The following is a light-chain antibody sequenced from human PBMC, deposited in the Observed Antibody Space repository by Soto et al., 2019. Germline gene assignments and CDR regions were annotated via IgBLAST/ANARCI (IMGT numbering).Light chain of an antibody. J-gene: IGKJ4*01. CDR1: QGVGST. Sequence: EIVMTQSPATLSVSPGERVTLSCRASQGVGSTLAWYRQQPGQAPRLLLYDAYISTTGVPARFSGSGSGTEFTLTISRLQSEDFAVYYCQHYKTWPLAFGGGTKVEIK. CDR3: QHYKTWPLA. V-gene: IGKV3-15*01. CDR2: DAY.